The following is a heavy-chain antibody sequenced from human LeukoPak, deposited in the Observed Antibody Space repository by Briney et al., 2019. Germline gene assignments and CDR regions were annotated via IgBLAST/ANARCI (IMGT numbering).Heavy chain of an antibody. CDR3: AKTPRTGYSSGWPAGD. CDR2: ISGSGGST. D-gene: IGHD6-19*01. V-gene: IGHV3-23*01. Sequence: PGGSLRLSCAASGFTFSSYAMSWVRQAPGKGLEWVSAISGSGGSTYYADSVKGRFTISRDNSKNTLYLQMNSLRAEDTAVYYCAKTPRTGYSSGWPAGDWGQGTLVTVSS. CDR1: GFTFSSYA. J-gene: IGHJ4*02.